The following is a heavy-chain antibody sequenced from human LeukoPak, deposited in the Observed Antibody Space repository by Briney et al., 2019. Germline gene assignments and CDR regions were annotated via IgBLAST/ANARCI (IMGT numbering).Heavy chain of an antibody. CDR1: GGSISGYY. D-gene: IGHD3-16*01. V-gene: IGHV4-4*07. CDR2: VYTSGST. Sequence: SETLSLTCTVSGGSISGYYWSWIRQPAGKGLEWIGRVYTSGSTNYNPSLKSRVTMSIDTSKNQFSLNLSPVTAADTAVYYCAKSPSGRGGYNWFDPWGQGTLVTVSS. J-gene: IGHJ5*02. CDR3: AKSPSGRGGYNWFDP.